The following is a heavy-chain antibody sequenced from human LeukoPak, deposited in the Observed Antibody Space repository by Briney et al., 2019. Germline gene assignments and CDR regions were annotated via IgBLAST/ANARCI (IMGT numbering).Heavy chain of an antibody. Sequence: SETLSLTCTVSGGSLSSYYWSWLRQPPGKGLEWIGYIYYSGSTNYNPSLKSRVTISVDTSKNQFSLKLSSVTAADTAVYYCARVSYSSSSFGTYNWFDPWGQGTLVTVSS. CDR3: ARVSYSSSSFGTYNWFDP. D-gene: IGHD6-6*01. CDR2: IYYSGST. CDR1: GGSLSSYY. V-gene: IGHV4-59*01. J-gene: IGHJ5*02.